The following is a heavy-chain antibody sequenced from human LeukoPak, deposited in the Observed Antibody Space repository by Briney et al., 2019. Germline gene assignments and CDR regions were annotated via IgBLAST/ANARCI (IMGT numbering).Heavy chain of an antibody. D-gene: IGHD1/OR15-1a*01. V-gene: IGHV3-21*01. CDR2: ISSSSSYI. CDR3: ARDGPLAFPNNDGYYFDY. CDR1: GFTFSSYS. J-gene: IGHJ4*02. Sequence: PGGSLRLSCAASGFTFSSYSMNWVRQAPGKGLEWVSSISSSSSYIYYADSVKGRFTISRDNAKNSLYLQMNSLRAEDTAVYYCARDGPLAFPNNDGYYFDYWGQGTLVTVSS.